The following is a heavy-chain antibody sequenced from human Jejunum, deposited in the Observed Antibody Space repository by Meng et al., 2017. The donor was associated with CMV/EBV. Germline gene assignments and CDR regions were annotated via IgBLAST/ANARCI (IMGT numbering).Heavy chain of an antibody. D-gene: IGHD3/OR15-3a*01. CDR2: ISGSGSST. Sequence: LSCAASGFIFRSYGMRWVRQDPGKGLEWVSGISGSGSSTYYADSVKGRFTISRDNINNILYLQMHSLRADDTAVYYCARGAPWTDYDYWGQGTLVTVSS. CDR1: GFIFRSYG. J-gene: IGHJ4*02. V-gene: IGHV3-23*01. CDR3: ARGAPWTDYDY.